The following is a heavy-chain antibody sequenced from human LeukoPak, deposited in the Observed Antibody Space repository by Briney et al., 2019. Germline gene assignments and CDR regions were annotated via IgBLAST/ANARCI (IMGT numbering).Heavy chain of an antibody. CDR1: GFTFSSYW. Sequence: GGSLRLSCAASGFTFSSYWMSWVRQAPGKGLEWVANIKQDGSEKYYVDSVKGRFTISRDNAKNSLYLQMNSLRAEDTAVYYCARDRDYDILTGYYGYWGQGTLVTVSS. V-gene: IGHV3-7*01. CDR2: IKQDGSEK. J-gene: IGHJ4*02. D-gene: IGHD3-9*01. CDR3: ARDRDYDILTGYYGY.